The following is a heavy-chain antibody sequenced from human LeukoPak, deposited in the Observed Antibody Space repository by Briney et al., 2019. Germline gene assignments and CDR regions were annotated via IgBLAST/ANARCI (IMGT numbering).Heavy chain of an antibody. J-gene: IGHJ6*03. D-gene: IGHD3-10*01. V-gene: IGHV6-1*01. CDR3: ARVYYYYGSGSYNFPNTPYYYMDV. Sequence: SQTLSLTCAISGDSVSSNSAAWNWIRQSPSRGLEWLGRTYYRSKWYNDYAVSVKSRITINPDTSKNQFSLKLSSVTAADTAVYYCARVYYYYGSGSYNFPNTPYYYMDVWGKGTTVTISS. CDR1: GDSVSSNSAA. CDR2: TYYRSKWYN.